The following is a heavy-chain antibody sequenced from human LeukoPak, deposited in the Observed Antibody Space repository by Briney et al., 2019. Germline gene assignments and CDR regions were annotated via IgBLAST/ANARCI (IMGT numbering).Heavy chain of an antibody. CDR3: AKDLEPYYYGSGSYCPDY. J-gene: IGHJ4*02. D-gene: IGHD3-10*01. V-gene: IGHV3-23*01. Sequence: RGSLRLSCAASGFTFSSYAMSWVRQAPGKGLEWVSAISGSGGSTYYADSVKGRFTISRDNSKNTLYLQMNSLRAEDTAVYYCAKDLEPYYYGSGSYCPDYWGQGTLVTVSS. CDR2: ISGSGGST. CDR1: GFTFSSYA.